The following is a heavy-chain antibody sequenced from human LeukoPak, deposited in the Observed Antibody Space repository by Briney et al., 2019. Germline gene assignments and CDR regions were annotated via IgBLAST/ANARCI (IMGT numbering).Heavy chain of an antibody. CDR3: ARGSSLVLRYFDWLPPTDL. Sequence: GGSLRLSCAASGFTFSSYAMHWVRQAPGKGLEYVSAISSNGGSTYYANSVKGRFTISRDNSKNTLYLQMGSLRAEDMAVYYCARGSSLVLRYFDWLPPTDLWGRGTLATVSS. D-gene: IGHD3-9*01. J-gene: IGHJ2*01. V-gene: IGHV3-64*01. CDR1: GFTFSSYA. CDR2: ISSNGGST.